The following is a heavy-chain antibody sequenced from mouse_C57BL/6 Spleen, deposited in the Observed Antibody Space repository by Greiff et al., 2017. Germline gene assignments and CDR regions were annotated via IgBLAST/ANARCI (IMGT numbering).Heavy chain of an antibody. J-gene: IGHJ1*03. V-gene: IGHV1-53*01. Sequence: QVQLQQPGTELVKPGASVKLSCKASGYTFTSYWMHWVKQRPGQGLEWIGNINPSNGGTNYNEKFKSKATLTVDKSSSTAYMQLSSLTSADSAVYYCATNSHYYGSSYWYFDVWGTGTTVTVSS. D-gene: IGHD1-1*01. CDR3: ATNSHYYGSSYWYFDV. CDR2: INPSNGGT. CDR1: GYTFTSYW.